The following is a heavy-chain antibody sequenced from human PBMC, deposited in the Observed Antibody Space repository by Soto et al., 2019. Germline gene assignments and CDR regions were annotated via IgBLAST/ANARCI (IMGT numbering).Heavy chain of an antibody. J-gene: IGHJ6*02. D-gene: IGHD2-8*01. CDR1: GFTVGSHA. V-gene: IGHV3-23*01. Sequence: VQLLESGGGVVQRGGSLRLSCAASGFTVGSHAMSWVRQAPGKGLEWVSSISGSGDGTYYGDSVKGRFTISRDSSSSTLYLQMDNLRGEDTAVYFCTRSRRSILMVYGFGGMDVWGQGTTVTVS. CDR3: TRSRRSILMVYGFGGMDV. CDR2: ISGSGDGT.